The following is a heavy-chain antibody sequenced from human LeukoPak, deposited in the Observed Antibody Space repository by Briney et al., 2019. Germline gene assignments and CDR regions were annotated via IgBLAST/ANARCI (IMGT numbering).Heavy chain of an antibody. CDR3: ARSEVTGNWFDP. J-gene: IGHJ5*02. CDR2: IVPILGIA. Sequence: ASVKVSCKASGGTFSSYTISWVRQAPGQGLEWMGRIVPILGIANYAQKFQGRVTITADKSTSTAYMELSSLRSEDTAVYYCARSEVTGNWFDPWGQGTLVTVSS. V-gene: IGHV1-69*02. D-gene: IGHD2-21*02. CDR1: GGTFSSYT.